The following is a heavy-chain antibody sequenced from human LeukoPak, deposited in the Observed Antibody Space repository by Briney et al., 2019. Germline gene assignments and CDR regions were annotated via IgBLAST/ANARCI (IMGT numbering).Heavy chain of an antibody. CDR3: AREGYYYDSSGYNP. Sequence: SQTLSLTCTVSGGSINSGSYYWSWIRQPAGKGLEWIGRIYTSGSTNYNPSLKSRVTTSLDTSKNQVSLELSSVTAADTAVYYCAREGYYYDSSGYNPWGQGTLVTVSS. D-gene: IGHD3-22*01. J-gene: IGHJ5*02. V-gene: IGHV4-61*02. CDR1: GGSINSGSYY. CDR2: IYTSGST.